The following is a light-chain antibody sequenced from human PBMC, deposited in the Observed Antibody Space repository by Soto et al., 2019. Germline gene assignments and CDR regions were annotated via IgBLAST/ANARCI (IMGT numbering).Light chain of an antibody. CDR3: AAWDDSLNGVV. CDR2: GNN. Sequence: QSVLSQAPSASGTPGQGVTISCSGSNSKIGSNSVNWYQQLPRTSPKLIIFGNNQRPSGVPDRFSGSKSGTSASLAISGLQSEDEADYYCAAWDDSLNGVVFGGGTKVTVL. V-gene: IGLV1-44*01. J-gene: IGLJ3*02. CDR1: NSKIGSNS.